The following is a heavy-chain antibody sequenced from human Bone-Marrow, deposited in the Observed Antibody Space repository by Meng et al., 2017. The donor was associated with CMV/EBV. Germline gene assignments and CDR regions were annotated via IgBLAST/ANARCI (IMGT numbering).Heavy chain of an antibody. V-gene: IGHV4-34*01. CDR1: GGSFSGYY. D-gene: IGHD3-16*02. CDR2: INHSGST. CDR3: VRGSYYDYVWGSYRLAYFDY. J-gene: IGHJ4*02. Sequence: QVQLQQWGAGLLKPSETLSLTCAVYGGSFSGYYWSWIRQPPGKGLEWIGEINHSGSTNYNPSLKSRVTISVDTSKNQFSLKLSSVTAADTAVYYCVRGSYYDYVWGSYRLAYFDYWGQGTLVTVSS.